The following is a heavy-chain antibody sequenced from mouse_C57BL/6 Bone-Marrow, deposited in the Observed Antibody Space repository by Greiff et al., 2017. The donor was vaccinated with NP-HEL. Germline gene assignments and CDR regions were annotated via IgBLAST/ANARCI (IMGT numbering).Heavy chain of an antibody. Sequence: VQLKESGAELVRPGASVKLSCTASGFNIKDYYMHWVKQRPEQGLEWIGRIDPEDGDTAYAPKFQGKATLTAATSSNTAYLQLSGLTSEDTAVYSCTMHYYGSFSYWYFDVWGTGTTVTVSS. V-gene: IGHV14-1*01. CDR2: IDPEDGDT. J-gene: IGHJ1*03. CDR1: GFNIKDYY. D-gene: IGHD1-1*01. CDR3: TMHYYGSFSYWYFDV.